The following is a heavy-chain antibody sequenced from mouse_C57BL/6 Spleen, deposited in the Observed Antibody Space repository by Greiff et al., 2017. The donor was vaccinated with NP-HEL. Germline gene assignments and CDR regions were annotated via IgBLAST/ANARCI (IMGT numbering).Heavy chain of an antibody. CDR3: ARQIRVYGSSYYFDY. CDR1: GFTFTDYY. D-gene: IGHD1-1*01. Sequence: EVQLVESGGGLVQPGGSLSLSCAASGFTFTDYYMSWVRQPPGKALEWLGFIRNKANGYTTEYSASVKGRFTISRDNSQSILYLQMNALRAEDSATYYCARQIRVYGSSYYFDYWGQGTTLTVSS. CDR2: IRNKANGYTT. J-gene: IGHJ2*01. V-gene: IGHV7-3*01.